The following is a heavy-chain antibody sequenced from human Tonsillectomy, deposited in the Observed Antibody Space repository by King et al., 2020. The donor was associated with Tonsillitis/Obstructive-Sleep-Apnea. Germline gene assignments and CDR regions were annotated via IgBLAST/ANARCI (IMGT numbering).Heavy chain of an antibody. Sequence: VQLVESGGGLVQPGGSLRLSCSASGFTFSSYAMHWVRQAPGKGLEYVLAISRNGGSTYYADSVKGRFTISRDNSKNTLYLQMSSLRAEDTAVYYCVKDGGHCSSTSCSLDAFDIWGQGTMVTVSS. CDR3: VKDGGHCSSTSCSLDAFDI. V-gene: IGHV3-64D*06. CDR1: GFTFSSYA. J-gene: IGHJ3*02. CDR2: ISRNGGST. D-gene: IGHD2-2*01.